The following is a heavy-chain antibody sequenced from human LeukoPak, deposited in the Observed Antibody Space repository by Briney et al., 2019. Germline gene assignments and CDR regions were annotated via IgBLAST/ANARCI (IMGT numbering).Heavy chain of an antibody. CDR1: GDSVSSNSAT. CDR2: TYYRSKWYN. Sequence: SQTLSLTGAISGDSVSSNSATWNWIRQSPSRGLEWLGRTYYRSKWYNDYAVSMKSRITINPDTSKNQFSLQLNSVTPEDTAVYYCARRKAATFGMDVWGQGTTVTVSS. CDR3: ARRKAATFGMDV. V-gene: IGHV6-1*01. D-gene: IGHD6-13*01. J-gene: IGHJ6*02.